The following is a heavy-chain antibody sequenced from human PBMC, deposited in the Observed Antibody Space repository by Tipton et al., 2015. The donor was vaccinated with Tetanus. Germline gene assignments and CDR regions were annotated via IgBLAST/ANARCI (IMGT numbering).Heavy chain of an antibody. CDR3: ARDRGDYIYYGMDV. V-gene: IGHV1-2*02. Sequence: QLVQSGAEVKKPGASLKVSCKASGYTFTGYYLYWVRQAPGQGLEWMGWIDPNSGGTIYAQKFQGRVTMTRETSISTAYMELSRLRSDDTAVYYCARDRGDYIYYGMDVWGPGTTVTVTS. J-gene: IGHJ6*02. D-gene: IGHD3-22*01. CDR2: IDPNSGGT. CDR1: GYTFTGYY.